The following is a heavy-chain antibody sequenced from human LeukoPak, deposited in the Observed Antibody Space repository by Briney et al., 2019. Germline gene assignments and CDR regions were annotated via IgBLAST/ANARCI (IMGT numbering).Heavy chain of an antibody. CDR3: AKRSPSGVVFFDY. V-gene: IGHV3-23*01. J-gene: IGHJ4*02. CDR1: GFTFSSYA. CDR2: ISAGGGST. D-gene: IGHD3-10*01. Sequence: GGSLRLSCAASGFTFSSYAMRWVRHAPGKGLEWVSAISAGGGSTYYADSVKGRFTISRDNSKNTQNLQINSLRAEDTAVYYCAKRSPSGVVFFDYWGQGTLVTVSS.